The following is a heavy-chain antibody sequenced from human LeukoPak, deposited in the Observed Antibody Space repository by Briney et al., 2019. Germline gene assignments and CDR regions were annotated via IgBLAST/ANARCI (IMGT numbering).Heavy chain of an antibody. CDR2: TYYRSKWYN. D-gene: IGHD2-21*02. V-gene: IGHV6-1*01. CDR3: ARDVPIVVVTATRYYYYYGMDV. CDR1: GDSVSTNSGA. Sequence: SQTLSLTCAISGDSVSTNSGAWNWIRQSPSRGLEWLGRTYYRSKWYNDYAVSVKSRITINPDTSKNQFSLQLNSVTPEDTAVYYCARDVPIVVVTATRYYYYYGMDVWGQGTTVTVSS. J-gene: IGHJ6*02.